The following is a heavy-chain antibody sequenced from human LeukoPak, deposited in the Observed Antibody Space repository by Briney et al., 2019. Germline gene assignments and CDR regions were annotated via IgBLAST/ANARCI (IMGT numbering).Heavy chain of an antibody. Sequence: GGSLRLSCAASGFTLSSYAMSWVRQTPGKGLEWVSAISGSGGSTYYADSVKGRFTISRDNSKNTLYLQMNSLRAEDTAVYYCAKVGYDSSGILDYWGQGTLVTVSS. D-gene: IGHD3-22*01. V-gene: IGHV3-23*01. J-gene: IGHJ4*02. CDR1: GFTLSSYA. CDR2: ISGSGGST. CDR3: AKVGYDSSGILDY.